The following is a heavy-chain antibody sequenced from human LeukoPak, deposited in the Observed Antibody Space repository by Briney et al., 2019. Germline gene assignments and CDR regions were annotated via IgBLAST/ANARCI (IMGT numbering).Heavy chain of an antibody. J-gene: IGHJ6*03. CDR1: GYTFTNYY. D-gene: IGHD3-10*01. CDR3: ARGVTGIYYYYYMDI. CDR2: INPSGGST. V-gene: IGHV1-46*01. Sequence: ASVKVSCKASGYTFTNYYIHWVRQAPGQGLQWMGMINPSGGSTIYAQKFQGRVTMTRDMSTSTVYMDLSSLRSDDTAVYYCARGVTGIYYYYYMDIWGKGTTVTVSS.